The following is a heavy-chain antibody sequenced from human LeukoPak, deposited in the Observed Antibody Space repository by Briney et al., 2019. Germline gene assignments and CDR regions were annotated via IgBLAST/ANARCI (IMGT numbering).Heavy chain of an antibody. D-gene: IGHD2-2*01. CDR2: ISAYNGNT. V-gene: IGHV1-18*01. CDR1: GYTFTSYG. Sequence: ASVKVSCKASGYTFTSYGISWVRQAPGQGLEWMGWISAYNGNTNYAQKLQGRVTMTTDTSTSTAYMELRSLRSDDTAVYYCARGLGYCSSTSCYPPSDYWGQGTLVTVSS. J-gene: IGHJ4*02. CDR3: ARGLGYCSSTSCYPPSDY.